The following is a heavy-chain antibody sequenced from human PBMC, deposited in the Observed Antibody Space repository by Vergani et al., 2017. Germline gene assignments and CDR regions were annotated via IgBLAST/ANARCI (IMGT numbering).Heavy chain of an antibody. J-gene: IGHJ4*02. V-gene: IGHV1-46*01. CDR1: GYPFTSYY. CDR3: ARAPVCTNGVCHNGQYXFDY. Sequence: QVQLVQSGAEVKKPGASVKVSCKASGYPFTSYYMHWVRQAPGQGLEWMGIINPRGGSTSYAQKFQGRVTMTRDTSTGTVYMELSSLRSEDTAVYYCARAPVCTNGVCHNGQYXFDYWGQGTLVTVSS. CDR2: INPRGGST. D-gene: IGHD2-8*01.